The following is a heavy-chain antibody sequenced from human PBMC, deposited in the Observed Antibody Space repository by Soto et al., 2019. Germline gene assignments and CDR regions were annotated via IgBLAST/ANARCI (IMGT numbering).Heavy chain of an antibody. J-gene: IGHJ3*01. CDR3: GEELGGSVVVVSDTRGALDL. D-gene: IGHD2-15*01. CDR1: GFTFSSYG. CDR2: ISGSGGRT. V-gene: IGHV3-23*01. Sequence: EVQLLESGGGLVQPGGSLRLSCAASGFTFSSYGMNWVRQTPGKGLEWVSAISGSGGRTLYADSVKGRFTISRDTSKNTVYLQMNNLRAEDTAVYYCGEELGGSVVVVSDTRGALDLWGQGRLVTVS.